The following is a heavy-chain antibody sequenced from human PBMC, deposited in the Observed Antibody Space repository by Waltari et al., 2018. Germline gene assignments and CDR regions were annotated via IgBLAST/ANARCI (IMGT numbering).Heavy chain of an antibody. J-gene: IGHJ3*02. CDR2: IDPTDSYS. CDR1: GYSFTSYW. D-gene: IGHD7-27*01. Sequence: EVQLVQSGAEVKKPGVSLRISCKGSGYSFTSYWIIWVRQMPGKGLEWMGRIDPTDSYSNYSPSFQGHVTISADKPISTAYLQWSSLKASDTATYYCARLGPREAFDIWGQGTMVTVSA. CDR3: ARLGPREAFDI. V-gene: IGHV5-10-1*03.